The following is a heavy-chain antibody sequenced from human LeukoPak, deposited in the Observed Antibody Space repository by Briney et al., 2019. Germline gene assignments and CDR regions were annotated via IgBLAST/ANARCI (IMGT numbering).Heavy chain of an antibody. D-gene: IGHD6-13*01. J-gene: IGHJ5*02. Sequence: GGSLRLSCAASGFIFSHYALMWVRQAPGKGLECFSSITGRGDETFYADSVKCRFSLSRDNSKNMLYLQMYSLGAEDTAIYYCAKGAAAGLVDWFDPWGQGTLVTVSS. CDR1: GFIFSHYA. CDR2: ITGRGDET. V-gene: IGHV3-23*01. CDR3: AKGAAAGLVDWFDP.